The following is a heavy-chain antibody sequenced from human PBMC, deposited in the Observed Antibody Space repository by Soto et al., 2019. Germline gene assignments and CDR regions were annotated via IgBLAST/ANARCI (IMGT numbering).Heavy chain of an antibody. CDR1: GFTFSSYA. CDR3: AKRGYCSGGSCYSVADY. V-gene: IGHV3-23*01. D-gene: IGHD2-15*01. J-gene: IGHJ4*02. Sequence: PGGSLRLSCAASGFTFSSYAMSWVRQAPGKGLEWVSAISGSGGSTYYADSVKGRFTISGDNSKNTLYLQMNSLRAEDTAVYYCAKRGYCSGGSCYSVADYWGQGTLVTVSS. CDR2: ISGSGGST.